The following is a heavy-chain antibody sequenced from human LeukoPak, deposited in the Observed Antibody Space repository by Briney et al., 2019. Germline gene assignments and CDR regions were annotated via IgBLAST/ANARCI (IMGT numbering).Heavy chain of an antibody. D-gene: IGHD6-13*01. Sequence: SETLSLICAVYGGSFSGYYWSWIRQPPGKGLEWIGEINHSGSTNYNPSLKSRVTISVDTSKNQFSLKLSSVTAADAAVYYCARSIAAAGQSIDYWGQGTLVTVSS. V-gene: IGHV4-34*01. CDR1: GGSFSGYY. CDR3: ARSIAAAGQSIDY. CDR2: INHSGST. J-gene: IGHJ4*02.